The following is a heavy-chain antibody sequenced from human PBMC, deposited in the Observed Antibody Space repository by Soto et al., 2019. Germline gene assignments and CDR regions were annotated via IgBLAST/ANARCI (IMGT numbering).Heavy chain of an antibody. J-gene: IGHJ4*02. CDR3: ARDKVVGATGN. Sequence: GASVKVSCKASGYTFTSYAMHWVRQAPGQRLEWMGWINAGNGNTVYAQKFQGRVTMTRNTSISTAYMELSSLRSEDTAVYYCARDKVVGATGNWGQGTLVTVSS. CDR2: INAGNGNT. D-gene: IGHD1-1*01. V-gene: IGHV1-3*01. CDR1: GYTFTSYA.